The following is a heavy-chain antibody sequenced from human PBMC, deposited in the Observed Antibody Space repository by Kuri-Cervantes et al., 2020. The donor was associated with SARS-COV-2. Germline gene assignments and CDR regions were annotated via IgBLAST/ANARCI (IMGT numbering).Heavy chain of an antibody. CDR2: LNDSGSTHYNTGST. Sequence: SETLSLTCTVSGGSISSGDYYWSWIRQPPGKGLEWIGELNDSGSTHYNTGSTNYNPSLRSRVTISLDTSKNEFSLKMNSVTAADTAVYYCARGRGRRRAYYGMDVWGQGTTVTVSS. J-gene: IGHJ6*02. CDR3: ARGRGRRRAYYGMDV. V-gene: IGHV4-30-4*01. CDR1: GGSISSGDYY. D-gene: IGHD5-24*01.